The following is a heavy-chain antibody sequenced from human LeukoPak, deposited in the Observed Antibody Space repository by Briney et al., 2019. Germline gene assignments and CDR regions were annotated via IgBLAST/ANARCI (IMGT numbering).Heavy chain of an antibody. CDR1: DASFSGYF. CDR2: IFYSGST. J-gene: IGHJ3*02. V-gene: IGHV4-34*12. Sequence: SETLSLTCSFYDASFSGYFWTWIRQAPGKGLEWIGNIFYSGSTYYSPSLRSRVTISLDTSRNQFSLKLNSVTAADTAVYYCAKSNGYGLVDIWGQGTMVTVSS. CDR3: AKSNGYGLVDI. D-gene: IGHD3-10*01.